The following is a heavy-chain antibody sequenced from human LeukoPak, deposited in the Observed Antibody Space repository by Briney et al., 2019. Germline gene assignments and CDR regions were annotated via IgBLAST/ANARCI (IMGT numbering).Heavy chain of an antibody. J-gene: IGHJ4*02. CDR3: AKDHFHRVSSSWYRGPYFDY. CDR1: GFTFSSYA. CDR2: ISGSGGST. D-gene: IGHD6-13*01. V-gene: IGHV3-23*01. Sequence: PGGSLRLSCAASGFTFSSYAMSWVRQAPGKGLEWVSAISGSGGSTYYADSVKGRFTISRDNSKNTLYLQMNSLRAEDTAAYYCAKDHFHRVSSSWYRGPYFDYWGQGTLVTVSS.